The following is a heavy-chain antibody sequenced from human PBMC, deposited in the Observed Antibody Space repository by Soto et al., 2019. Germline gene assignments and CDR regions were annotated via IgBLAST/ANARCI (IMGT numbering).Heavy chain of an antibody. Sequence: SVKVSCKASGGTFSSYAISWVRQVPGQGLEWMGGINPIFGTANYAQKFQGRVTITADESTRTAYMELSSLRSEDTAVYYCARPSDQNQGYRGDDYGDRYSYGGMDVWGQGTTVTVSS. J-gene: IGHJ6*02. CDR2: INPIFGTA. CDR1: GGTFSSYA. V-gene: IGHV1-69*13. CDR3: ARPSDQNQGYRGDDYGDRYSYGGMDV. D-gene: IGHD5-12*01.